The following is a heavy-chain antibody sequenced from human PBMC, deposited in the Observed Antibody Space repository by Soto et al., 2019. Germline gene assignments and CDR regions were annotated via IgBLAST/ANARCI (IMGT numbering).Heavy chain of an antibody. CDR2: ISGSGYAT. J-gene: IGHJ6*02. CDR1: GFTFSSYA. CDR3: AKEETVLVNYYYYYGMDV. V-gene: IGHV3-23*01. D-gene: IGHD4-17*01. Sequence: EVQLLESGGGLVQPGGSLRLSCAASGFTFSSYAMSWVRQAPGMALEWVSVISGSGYATYYADSVKGRFTVSRDNSNNTVYLQMNSLRAEDTAVYYCAKEETVLVNYYYYYGMDVWGQGTTVTVSS.